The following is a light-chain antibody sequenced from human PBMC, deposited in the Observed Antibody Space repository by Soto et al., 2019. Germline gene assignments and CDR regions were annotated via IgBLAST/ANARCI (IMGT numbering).Light chain of an antibody. V-gene: IGKV3-20*01. Sequence: EIVLTHSPGTLLLSPSDSATLSCSASQSVNKAYLVWYQVKPGQAPRRLIYGASSRATGIPDRFSGTGSETDFTLTISRLEPEDFAVYYCQQYDNSPITFGQGTRLENK. CDR1: QSVNKAY. CDR2: GAS. J-gene: IGKJ5*01. CDR3: QQYDNSPIT.